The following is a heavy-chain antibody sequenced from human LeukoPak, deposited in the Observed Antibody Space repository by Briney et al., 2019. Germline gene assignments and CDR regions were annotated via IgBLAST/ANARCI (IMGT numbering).Heavy chain of an antibody. CDR3: ARVPSDDDFWSGYLPYFDY. V-gene: IGHV4-39*07. CDR2: ISSNGNT. J-gene: IGHJ4*02. Sequence: SETLSLTCSVSGVSINSRYYDWWGWIRQPPGKGLEWIGSISSNGNTYYKPSLRTRVTISLDTSKNQFSLKLSSMTAADTAVYYCARVPSDDDFWSGYLPYFDYWGQGTLVTVSS. CDR1: GVSINSRYY. D-gene: IGHD3-3*01.